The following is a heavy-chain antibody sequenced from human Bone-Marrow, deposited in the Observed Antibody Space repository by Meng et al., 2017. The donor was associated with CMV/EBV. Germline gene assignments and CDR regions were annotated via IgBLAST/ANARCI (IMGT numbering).Heavy chain of an antibody. Sequence: SETLSLTCAVYGGSFSGYYWSWIRQPPGKGLEWIGEINHSGSTNYNPSLKSRVTISVDTSKNQFSLKLSSVTAADTAVYYCASGPQWLAPVDYWGQGTRVTVSS. J-gene: IGHJ4*02. CDR2: INHSGST. V-gene: IGHV4-34*01. CDR1: GGSFSGYY. CDR3: ASGPQWLAPVDY. D-gene: IGHD6-19*01.